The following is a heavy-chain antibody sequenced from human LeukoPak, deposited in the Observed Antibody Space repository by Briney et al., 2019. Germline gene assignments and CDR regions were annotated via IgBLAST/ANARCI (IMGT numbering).Heavy chain of an antibody. CDR3: AKSYNGYESKPDY. V-gene: IGHV3-23*01. J-gene: IGHJ4*02. Sequence: GGSLRLSCAASGLIFSSYAMSWVRQAPGKGLEWVSSISNSGGRTFYTDSVKGRFTISRDNSKITLYLQMNSLRAEDTAVYYCAKSYNGYESKPDYWGQGTLVTVSS. CDR1: GLIFSSYA. CDR2: ISNSGGRT. D-gene: IGHD5-12*01.